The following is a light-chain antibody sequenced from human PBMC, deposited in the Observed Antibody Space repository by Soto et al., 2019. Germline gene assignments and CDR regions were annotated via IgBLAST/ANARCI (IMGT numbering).Light chain of an antibody. V-gene: IGKV1-12*01. CDR2: TTS. Sequence: DIQMTQTPSSVSASVGGRVTMTCRASQNINNWLAWYQQKPGKAPKALILTTSSLQSGVPSRFSGSGSGTDFTLTISSLQPEDFATYFCQQANSIPLTFGQGTRLE. J-gene: IGKJ2*01. CDR1: QNINNW. CDR3: QQANSIPLT.